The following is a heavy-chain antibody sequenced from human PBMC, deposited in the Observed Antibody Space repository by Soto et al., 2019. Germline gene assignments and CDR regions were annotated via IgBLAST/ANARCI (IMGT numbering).Heavy chain of an antibody. Sequence: GSVRLSCAASGFIFSSYWMHWVRQAPGKGLVWVSRINSDGSSTSYADAVKGQFTITRDNAKNTLYLQMNSLRAEDTAVYYCARETVTTSGNHYYYGMDVWGQGTTVTVSS. CDR2: INSDGSST. J-gene: IGHJ6*02. CDR3: ARETVTTSGNHYYYGMDV. CDR1: GFIFSSYW. V-gene: IGHV3-74*01. D-gene: IGHD4-17*01.